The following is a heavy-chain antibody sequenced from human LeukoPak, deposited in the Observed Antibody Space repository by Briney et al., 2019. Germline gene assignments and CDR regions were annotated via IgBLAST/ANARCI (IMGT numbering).Heavy chain of an antibody. V-gene: IGHV3-48*03. CDR3: ARAAELLWFGELPHLDY. Sequence: GGSLRLSCAASGFTFSSYEMNWVRQAPGKGLEWVSYISSSGSTIYYADSVKGRFTIPRDNAKNSLYLQMNSLRAEDTAVYYCARAAELLWFGELPHLDYWGQGTLVTVSS. J-gene: IGHJ4*02. CDR2: ISSSGSTI. CDR1: GFTFSSYE. D-gene: IGHD3-10*01.